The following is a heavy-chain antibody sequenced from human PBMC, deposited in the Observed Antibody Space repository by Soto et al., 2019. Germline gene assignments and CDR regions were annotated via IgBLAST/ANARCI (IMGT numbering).Heavy chain of an antibody. V-gene: IGHV1-18*01. CDR3: ARDHGTDY. Sequence: SVKVSSEASRDALTSKASSWVRQAPGQGLEWMGWISAYNGNTNYAQKLQGRVTMTTDTSTSTAYMELRSLRSDDTAVYYCARDHGTDYWGQGTLVTVSS. J-gene: IGHJ4*02. CDR1: RDALTSKA. CDR2: ISAYNGNT.